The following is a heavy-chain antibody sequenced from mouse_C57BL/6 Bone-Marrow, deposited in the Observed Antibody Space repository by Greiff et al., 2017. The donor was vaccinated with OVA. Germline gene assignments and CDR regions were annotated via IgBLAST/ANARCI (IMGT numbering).Heavy chain of an antibody. D-gene: IGHD1-1*01. CDR3: TTLATDFDY. Sequence: VHVKQSGAELVRPGASVKLSCTASGFNIKDDYMHWVKQRPEQGLEWIGWIDPENGDTEYASKFQGKATITADTSSNTAYLQLSSLTSEDTAVYYCTTLATDFDYWGQGTTLAVSS. J-gene: IGHJ2*01. CDR1: GFNIKDDY. CDR2: IDPENGDT. V-gene: IGHV14-4*01.